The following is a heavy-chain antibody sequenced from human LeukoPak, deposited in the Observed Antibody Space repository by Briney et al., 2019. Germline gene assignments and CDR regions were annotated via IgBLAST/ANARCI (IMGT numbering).Heavy chain of an antibody. CDR2: INPNSGGP. J-gene: IGHJ4*02. V-gene: IGHV1-2*06. CDR1: GYTFTGYY. D-gene: IGHD1/OR15-1a*01. CDR3: ARVGGIXQGDY. Sequence: GASVKVSCKASGYTFTGYYMHWVRQAPGQGLEWVGRINPNSGGPNYAQKFQGRVTMTRDTSISTAYMELSRLRSDDTAVYYCARVGGIXQGDYWGQGTLVTVSS.